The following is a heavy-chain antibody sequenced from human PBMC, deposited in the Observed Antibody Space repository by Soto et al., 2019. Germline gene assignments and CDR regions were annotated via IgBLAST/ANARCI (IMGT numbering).Heavy chain of an antibody. CDR3: ARGGWNWAPNWFDP. D-gene: IGHD1-7*01. Sequence: PSETLSLTCAVSGGSISSGGYSWSWIRQPPGKGLEWIGYIYHSGSTYYNPSLKSRVTISVDRSKNQFSLKLSSVTAADTAVYYCARGGWNWAPNWFDPWGQGTLVTVSS. J-gene: IGHJ5*02. CDR1: GGSISSGGYS. V-gene: IGHV4-30-2*01. CDR2: IYHSGST.